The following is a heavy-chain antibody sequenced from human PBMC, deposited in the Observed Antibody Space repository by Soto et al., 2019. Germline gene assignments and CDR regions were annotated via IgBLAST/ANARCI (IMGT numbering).Heavy chain of an antibody. CDR3: AKDWSIYYYDSSGYDDY. V-gene: IGHV3-23*01. Sequence: EVQLLESGGGLVQPGGSLRLSCAASGFTFSSYAMSWVRQAPGKGLEWVSAISGSGGSTYYADSVKGRFTISRDNSKNTLYLQMNSLRAEDTAVYYCAKDWSIYYYDSSGYDDYWGQGTLVTVSS. CDR2: ISGSGGST. D-gene: IGHD3-22*01. J-gene: IGHJ4*02. CDR1: GFTFSSYA.